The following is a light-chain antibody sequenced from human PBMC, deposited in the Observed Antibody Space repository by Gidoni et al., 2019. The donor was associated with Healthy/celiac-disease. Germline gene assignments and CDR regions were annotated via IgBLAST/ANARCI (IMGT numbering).Light chain of an antibody. CDR3: QQYNSYST. CDR2: KAS. J-gene: IGKJ4*01. Sequence: DIQMPQSPSTLSASVGDRVTIPCRASQSISSWLAWYQQTPGKAPKLLIYKASSLESGVPSRFSGSGSGTEFTLTISSLQPDDFATYYCQQYNSYSTFXGXTKVEIK. CDR1: QSISSW. V-gene: IGKV1-5*03.